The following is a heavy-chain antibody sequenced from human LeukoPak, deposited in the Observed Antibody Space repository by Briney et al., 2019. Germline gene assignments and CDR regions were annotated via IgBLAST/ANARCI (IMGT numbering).Heavy chain of an antibody. D-gene: IGHD3-22*01. J-gene: IGHJ3*02. CDR2: IYTSGST. V-gene: IGHV4-61*02. Sequence: SQTLSLTCTVSGGSISSGSYYWRWIRQPAGKGLEWIGRIYTSGSTNYNPSLKSRVTISVDTSKNQFSLKLSSVTAADTAVYYCAREFEWDSRGYWNDAFDIWGQGTMVTVSS. CDR1: GGSISSGSYY. CDR3: AREFEWDSRGYWNDAFDI.